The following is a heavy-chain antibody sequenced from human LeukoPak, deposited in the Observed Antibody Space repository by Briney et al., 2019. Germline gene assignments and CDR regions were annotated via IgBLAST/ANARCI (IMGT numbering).Heavy chain of an antibody. D-gene: IGHD6-13*01. Sequence: TSSETLSLTCTVSGYSISSGYYWGWIRQPPGKGLEWIGSIYHSGSTYYNPSLKSRVTVSVDTSKNQFSLKLSSVTAADTAVYYCARDLLLAAADPDGPPYNWFDPWGQGTLVTVSS. CDR2: IYHSGST. J-gene: IGHJ5*02. CDR3: ARDLLLAAADPDGPPYNWFDP. CDR1: GYSISSGYY. V-gene: IGHV4-38-2*02.